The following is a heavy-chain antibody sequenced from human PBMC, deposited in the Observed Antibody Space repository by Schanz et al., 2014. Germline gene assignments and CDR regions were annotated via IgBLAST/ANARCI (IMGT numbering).Heavy chain of an antibody. CDR3: AGGVGIGGYYFDL. CDR2: IGTAGDT. D-gene: IGHD3-16*01. CDR1: GFTFSSYV. J-gene: IGHJ4*02. V-gene: IGHV3-13*04. Sequence: EVQLVESGGGLVQPGRSLRLSCAASGFTFSSYVMHWVRQVTGKGLEWFSGIGTAGDTYYQDSVKSRITISRENTQNSSSHKMSTRRGADTAADYCAGGVGIGGYYFDLWGQGTLVTVSS.